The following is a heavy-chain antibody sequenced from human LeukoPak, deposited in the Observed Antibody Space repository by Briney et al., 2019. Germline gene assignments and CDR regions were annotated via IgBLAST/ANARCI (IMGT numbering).Heavy chain of an antibody. CDR3: ASETTVTPYWYFDL. CDR1: GGSISSSSYY. CDR2: IFYSGGT. J-gene: IGHJ2*01. D-gene: IGHD4-17*01. V-gene: IGHV4-39*07. Sequence: SETLSLTCTVSGGSISSSSYYWGWIRQTPGKGLEWIGNIFYSGGTYYSPSLTSRVTISLDTSRNQFSLKLSSVTAADTAVYYCASETTVTPYWYFDLWGRGTLVTVSS.